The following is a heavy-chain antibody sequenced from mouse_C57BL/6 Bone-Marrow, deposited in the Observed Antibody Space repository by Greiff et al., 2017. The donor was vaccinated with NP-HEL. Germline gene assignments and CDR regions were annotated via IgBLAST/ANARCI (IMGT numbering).Heavy chain of an antibody. V-gene: IGHV5-4*01. CDR3: ARDEYDGDDY. J-gene: IGHJ2*01. Sequence: EVKLEESGGGLVKPGGSLKLSCAASGFTFSSYAMSWVRQTPEKRLEWVATISDGGSYTYYPDNVKGRFTISRDNAKNNLYLQMSHLKSEDTAMYYCARDEYDGDDYWGQGTTLTVSS. CDR2: ISDGGSYT. CDR1: GFTFSSYA. D-gene: IGHD2-3*01.